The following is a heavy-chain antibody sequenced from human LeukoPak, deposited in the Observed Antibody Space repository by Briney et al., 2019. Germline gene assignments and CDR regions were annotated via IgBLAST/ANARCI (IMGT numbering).Heavy chain of an antibody. D-gene: IGHD6-13*01. J-gene: IGHJ4*02. CDR3: ARRTVSSSWYFDY. CDR2: IYTSGST. CDR1: GGSIGSYY. V-gene: IGHV4-4*09. Sequence: PSETLSLTCTVSGGSIGSYYWSWIRQPPGKGLEWIGYIYTSGSTNYNPSLKSRVTISVDTSKNQFSLKLSSVTAADTAVYYCARRTVSSSWYFDYWGQGTLVTVSS.